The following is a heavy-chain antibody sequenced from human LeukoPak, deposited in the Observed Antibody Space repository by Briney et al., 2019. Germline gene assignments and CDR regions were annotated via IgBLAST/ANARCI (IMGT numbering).Heavy chain of an antibody. J-gene: IGHJ4*02. CDR1: GFTFSSYW. V-gene: IGHV3-74*01. D-gene: IGHD2-21*01. Sequence: GGSLRLSCAASGFTFSSYWMHWVRQAPGKGLVWVSRINSDGSSTSYADSVKGRFTISRDNAKNTLYLQMNSLRAEDAAVYFCAKAPVTSCRGAYCYPFDSWGQGTLVTVSS. CDR2: INSDGSST. CDR3: AKAPVTSCRGAYCYPFDS.